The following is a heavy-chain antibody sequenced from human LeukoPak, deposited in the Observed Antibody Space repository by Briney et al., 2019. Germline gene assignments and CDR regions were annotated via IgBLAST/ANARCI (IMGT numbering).Heavy chain of an antibody. CDR3: ARDDYGDYLPGY. D-gene: IGHD4-17*01. CDR2: ISAYNGNT. J-gene: IGHJ4*02. V-gene: IGHV1-18*01. CDR1: GYTFTSYG. Sequence: ASVKVSCKASGYTFTSYGISWVRQAPGQGLEWMGWISAYNGNTNYAQKLQGRVTMTTDTSTSTAYVELRSLRSDDTAVYYCARDDYGDYLPGYWGQGTLVTVSS.